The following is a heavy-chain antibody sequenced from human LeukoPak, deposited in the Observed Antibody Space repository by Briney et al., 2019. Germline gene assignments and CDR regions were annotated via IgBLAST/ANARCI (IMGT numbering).Heavy chain of an antibody. Sequence: GGSLILSCTTSGFTFGDYAITWVRQGPGKGLEWVGFVRSKDYGEATQYAASVKDRFILSRDDSKSIAYLQMSSLKTKDTGVYYCTRGRTGLDYWGQGTLVTVSS. CDR2: VRSKDYGEAT. J-gene: IGHJ4*02. CDR3: TRGRTGLDY. CDR1: GFTFGDYA. V-gene: IGHV3-49*04. D-gene: IGHD1-14*01.